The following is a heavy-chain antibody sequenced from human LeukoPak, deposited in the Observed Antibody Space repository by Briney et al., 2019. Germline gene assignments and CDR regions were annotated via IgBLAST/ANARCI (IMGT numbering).Heavy chain of an antibody. CDR3: ARAPYYYGSGSYHFDDY. CDR1: GYTFTSYA. CDR2: INTNTGNP. D-gene: IGHD3-10*01. V-gene: IGHV7-4-1*02. J-gene: IGHJ4*02. Sequence: ASVKVSCKASGYTFTSYAMNWVRQAPGQGLEWMGWINTNTGNPTYAQGFTGRFVFSLDTSVSTAYLQISSLKAEDTAVYYCARAPYYYGSGSYHFDDYWGQGTLVTVSS.